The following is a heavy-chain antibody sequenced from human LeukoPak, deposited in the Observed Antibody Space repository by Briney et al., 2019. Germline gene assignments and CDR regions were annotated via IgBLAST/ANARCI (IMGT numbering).Heavy chain of an antibody. J-gene: IGHJ4*02. CDR2: IYYSGTT. V-gene: IGHV4-59*04. CDR1: GGSISNYF. Sequence: SSETLSLTCTVSGGSISNYFWSWIRLPPGKGLEWIGSIYYSGTTYYNPSLKSRVSMSVDTSKNHFSLNLSSVTAADTAVYYCARYAIAARPGDYFDYWGQGTLVTVSS. CDR3: ARYAIAARPGDYFDY. D-gene: IGHD6-6*01.